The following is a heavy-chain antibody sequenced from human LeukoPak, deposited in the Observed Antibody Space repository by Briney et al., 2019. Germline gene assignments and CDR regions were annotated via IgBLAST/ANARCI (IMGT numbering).Heavy chain of an antibody. J-gene: IGHJ3*02. Sequence: GGSLRLSCAASGFTFSSYGMNWVRQAPGKGLEWVAVISYDGSNKYYADSVKGRFTISRDNSKNTLYLQMNSLRAEDTAVYYCAKGVNYYDRSGYSLDAFDNWGQGTMVTVSS. CDR2: ISYDGSNK. D-gene: IGHD3-22*01. CDR3: AKGVNYYDRSGYSLDAFDN. CDR1: GFTFSSYG. V-gene: IGHV3-30*18.